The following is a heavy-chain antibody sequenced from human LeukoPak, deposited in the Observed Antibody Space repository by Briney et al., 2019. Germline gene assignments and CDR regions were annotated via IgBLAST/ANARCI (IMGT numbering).Heavy chain of an antibody. Sequence: PGGSLRLSCAASGFTFSSYPMSWVRQAPGKGLEWDSTINSGGSGTFYADSVKGRFTISRDNPKNTLYLQMNTLRAEDTAVYYCAKAATFTMVRGVILYYFDYWGQGILVTVSS. CDR2: INSGGSGT. CDR3: AKAATFTMVRGVILYYFDY. D-gene: IGHD3-10*01. J-gene: IGHJ4*02. V-gene: IGHV3-23*01. CDR1: GFTFSSYP.